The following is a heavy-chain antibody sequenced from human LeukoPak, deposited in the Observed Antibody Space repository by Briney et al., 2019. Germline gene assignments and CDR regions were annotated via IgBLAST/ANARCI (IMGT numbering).Heavy chain of an antibody. CDR2: IDADGSST. Sequence: PGGSLRLSCGASGFTFSNYWMHWVRQVPGKGLVWVARIDADGSSTSYADSVQGRFTISRDNAKNTLYLQMNSLRVEDTAVYYCATSHSSSWLSYWGQGTLVTVSS. V-gene: IGHV3-74*01. D-gene: IGHD6-13*01. CDR3: ATSHSSSWLSY. CDR1: GFTFSNYW. J-gene: IGHJ4*02.